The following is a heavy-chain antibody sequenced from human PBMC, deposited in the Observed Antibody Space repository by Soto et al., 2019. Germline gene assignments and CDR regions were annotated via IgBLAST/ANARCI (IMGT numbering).Heavy chain of an antibody. CDR2: ISSSSSYI. CDR1: GFTFSSYS. V-gene: IGHV3-21*01. D-gene: IGHD5-18*01. Sequence: EVQLVESGGGLVKPGGSLRLSCAASGFTFSSYSMNWVRQAPGKGLEWVSSISSSSSYIYYADSVKGRFTISRDNAKNSLYLQMNSLRAEDTAVYYCARDKVDTDMAHAVDYWGQGTLVTVSS. J-gene: IGHJ4*02. CDR3: ARDKVDTDMAHAVDY.